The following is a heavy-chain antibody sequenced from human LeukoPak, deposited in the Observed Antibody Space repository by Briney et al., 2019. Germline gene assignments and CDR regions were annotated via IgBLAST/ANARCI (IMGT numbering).Heavy chain of an antibody. V-gene: IGHV3-15*01. CDR1: GFTVSDNY. CDR2: IKSKTHGGTT. Sequence: GGSLRLSCAASGFTVSDNYMSWVRQAPGKGLEWVGLIKSKTHGGTTDYAAPVKGRFTISRDDSKNTVYLQMNSLKSEDTAVYYCAAGMYYDTYGMDVWGQGTTVTVSS. D-gene: IGHD3-9*01. CDR3: AAGMYYDTYGMDV. J-gene: IGHJ6*02.